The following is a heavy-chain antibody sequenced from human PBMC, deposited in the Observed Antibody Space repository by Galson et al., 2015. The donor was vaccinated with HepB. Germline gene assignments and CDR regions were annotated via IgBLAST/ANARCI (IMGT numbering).Heavy chain of an antibody. V-gene: IGHV3-23*01. J-gene: IGHJ3*02. Sequence: SLRLSCAASGFTFSTYAINWVRQAPGKGLEWVAFINGTGDRIHYADSVKGRFTISRDNSKNTLHLQMSSLNVEDTAVYYCGKEFRGRITIFGLVFDAFDIWGQGTMVTVSS. CDR2: INGTGDRI. CDR3: GKEFRGRITIFGLVFDAFDI. CDR1: GFTFSTYA. D-gene: IGHD3-3*01.